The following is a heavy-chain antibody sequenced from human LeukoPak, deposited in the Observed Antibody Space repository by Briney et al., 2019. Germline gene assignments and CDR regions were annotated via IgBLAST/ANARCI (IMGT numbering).Heavy chain of an antibody. CDR3: AKDGGCSTTSC. CDR2: ISYDGSNK. CDR1: GFTFSSYG. J-gene: IGHJ4*02. V-gene: IGHV3-30*18. Sequence: PGGSLRLSCAASGFTFSSYGMHWVRQAPGKGLEWVAVISYDGSNKYYADSVKGRFTISRDNSKNTVYLQMDSLRVEDTAVYYCAKDGGCSTTSCWGQGTLVTVSS. D-gene: IGHD2-2*01.